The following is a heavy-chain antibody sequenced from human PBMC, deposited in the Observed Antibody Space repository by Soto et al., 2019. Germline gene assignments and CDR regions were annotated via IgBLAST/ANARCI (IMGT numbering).Heavy chain of an antibody. CDR1: GFTFRNYP. Sequence: SLRLSCAASGFTFRNYPIHLVRQAPGKGLEWVAIISYGGSKKYYASAVKGRFTITNDNYKNTQYLQMNSLRDEDTVVYYWATARWLQVPDLWGQGTLVTVSS. CDR3: ATARWLQVPDL. D-gene: IGHD5-12*01. J-gene: IGHJ4*02. CDR2: ISYGGSKK. V-gene: IGHV3-30-3*01.